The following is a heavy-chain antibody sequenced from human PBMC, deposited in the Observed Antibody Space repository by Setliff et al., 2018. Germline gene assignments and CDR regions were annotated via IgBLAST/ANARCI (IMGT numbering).Heavy chain of an antibody. Sequence: SETLSLTCTVSGGSVSNSGFFWGWLRQAPGKGLEWIGNIYDSGSSNYNASLKSRLIITRDTSKNQISLRLTSVTAADTAVYSCGRGFSRIEGWGNWFDPWGQGTLVTVSS. V-gene: IGHV4-39*01. J-gene: IGHJ5*02. D-gene: IGHD2-15*01. CDR2: IYDSGSS. CDR3: GRGFSRIEGWGNWFDP. CDR1: GGSVSNSGFF.